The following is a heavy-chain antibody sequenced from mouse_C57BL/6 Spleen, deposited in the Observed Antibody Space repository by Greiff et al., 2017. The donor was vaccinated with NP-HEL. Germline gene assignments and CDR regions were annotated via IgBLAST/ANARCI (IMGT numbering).Heavy chain of an antibody. CDR2: IWTGGGT. V-gene: IGHV2-9-1*01. D-gene: IGHD2-4*01. J-gene: IGHJ1*03. CDR1: GFSLTSYA. CDR3: ARHQIYYDYDGNWYFDV. Sequence: QVQLKESGPGLVAPSQSLSITCTVSGFSLTSYAISWVRQPPGKGLEWLGVIWTGGGTNYNSALKSRLSISKDNSKSQVFLKMNSLQTDDTARYYCARHQIYYDYDGNWYFDVWGTGTTVTVSS.